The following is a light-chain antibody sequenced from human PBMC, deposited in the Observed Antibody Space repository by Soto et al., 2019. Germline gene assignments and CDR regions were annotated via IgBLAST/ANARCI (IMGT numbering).Light chain of an antibody. CDR2: GAS. V-gene: IGKV1-9*01. Sequence: IQLTQSPSSLSASVGDSVTITCRASQDITSYLAWYQQKPGKAPNLLIYGASTLQSGVPSRFSGSGSGTDFTLTISSLQAEDFATYYCQQANSFPITFGQGTRLEIK. CDR1: QDITSY. J-gene: IGKJ5*01. CDR3: QQANSFPIT.